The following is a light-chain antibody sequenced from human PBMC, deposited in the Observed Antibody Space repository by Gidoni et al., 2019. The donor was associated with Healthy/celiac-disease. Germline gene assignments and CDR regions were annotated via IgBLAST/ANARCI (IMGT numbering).Light chain of an antibody. CDR1: QDISNY. CDR2: DAS. CDR3: QQYDNLPSPMYT. Sequence: DIQMTQSPSSLSASVGDRVTITRQASQDISNYLNWYQQKPGKAPKLLIYDASNLETGVPSRFSGSGSGTDFTFTISSLQPEDIATYYCQQYDNLPSPMYTFGQGTKLEIK. V-gene: IGKV1-33*01. J-gene: IGKJ2*01.